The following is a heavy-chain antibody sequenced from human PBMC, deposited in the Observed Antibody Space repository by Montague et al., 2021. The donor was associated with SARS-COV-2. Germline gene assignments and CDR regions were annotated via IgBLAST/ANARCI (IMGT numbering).Heavy chain of an antibody. CDR1: GFTFNSYG. V-gene: IGHV3-33*01. Sequence: SLRLSCAASGFTFNSYGMHWVRQAPGKGLEWVAVIWYDGSNKYYADSVKGRFTISRDNSKNTLYLQMNSLRAEDTAVYYCARGGGYYSYGMDVWGQGTTVTVSS. CDR2: IWYDGSNK. D-gene: IGHD2-15*01. CDR3: ARGGGYYSYGMDV. J-gene: IGHJ6*02.